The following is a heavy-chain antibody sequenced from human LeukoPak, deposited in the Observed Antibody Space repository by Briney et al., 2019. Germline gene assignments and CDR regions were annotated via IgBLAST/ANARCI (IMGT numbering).Heavy chain of an antibody. CDR1: GYTFTGYY. CDR2: INPNSGGT. CDR3: ARSDYDGNYYYYMDV. V-gene: IGHV1-2*02. D-gene: IGHD3-22*01. J-gene: IGHJ6*03. Sequence: GASVKVSCKASGYTFTGYYMHWVRQAPGQGLEWMGWINPNSGGTNYAQKFQGRVTMTRDTSISTAYMELSRLRSDDTAVYYCARSDYDGNYYYYMDVWGKGTTVTISS.